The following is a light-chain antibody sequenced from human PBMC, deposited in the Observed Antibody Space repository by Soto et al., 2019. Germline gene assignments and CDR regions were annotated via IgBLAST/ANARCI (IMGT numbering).Light chain of an antibody. J-gene: IGKJ2*01. CDR3: QQSYSTPPYT. Sequence: DIQMTQSPSSLSASVGDRVTITCRASQSISSYLIWYQQNPGKAPKLLIYAASSLQSGVPSRFSGSGSGTDFTLTISSLQPEDFATYYCQQSYSTPPYTFGQGTKLEIK. V-gene: IGKV1-39*01. CDR2: AAS. CDR1: QSISSY.